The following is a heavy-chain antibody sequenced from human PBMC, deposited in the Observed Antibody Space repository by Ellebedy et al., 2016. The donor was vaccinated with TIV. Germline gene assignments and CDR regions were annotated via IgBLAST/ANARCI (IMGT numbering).Heavy chain of an antibody. D-gene: IGHD5-18*01. Sequence: GESLKISXKGSGYSFTSYWIGWVRQMPGKGLEWMGIIYPGDSDTRYSPSFQGQVTISADKSISTAYLQWSSLKASDTAMYYCASRGYTYGYYLDYWGQGTLVTVSS. CDR2: IYPGDSDT. V-gene: IGHV5-51*01. J-gene: IGHJ4*02. CDR3: ASRGYTYGYYLDY. CDR1: GYSFTSYW.